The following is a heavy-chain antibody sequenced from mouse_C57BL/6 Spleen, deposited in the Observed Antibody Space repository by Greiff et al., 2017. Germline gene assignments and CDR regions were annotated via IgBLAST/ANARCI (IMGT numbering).Heavy chain of an antibody. V-gene: IGHV1-81*01. J-gene: IGHJ1*03. CDR3: ARGYDYEGYIDV. CDR2: LYPRSGNT. Sequence: QVQLKESGAELARPGASVKLSCKASGYTFTSYGISWVKQRTGQGLEWIGELYPRSGNTYYTEKFKGKATLTADKSSSTAYMELRSLTSEDSAVYFCARGYDYEGYIDVWGTGTTVTVSS. D-gene: IGHD2-4*01. CDR1: GYTFTSYG.